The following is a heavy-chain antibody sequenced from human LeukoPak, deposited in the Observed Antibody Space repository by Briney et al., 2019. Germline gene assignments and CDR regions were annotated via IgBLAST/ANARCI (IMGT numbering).Heavy chain of an antibody. CDR1: GFGFSSYS. CDR2: ISANGGST. D-gene: IGHD6-13*01. V-gene: IGHV3-64D*06. Sequence: GGSLRLSCSASGFGFSSYSMDWVRQAPGKGLEYVSGISANGGSTYYADSVKGRFTISRDNSKNTLYLQMSSLRVEDTALYYCVKIAADWGQGALVTVSS. CDR3: VKIAAD. J-gene: IGHJ4*02.